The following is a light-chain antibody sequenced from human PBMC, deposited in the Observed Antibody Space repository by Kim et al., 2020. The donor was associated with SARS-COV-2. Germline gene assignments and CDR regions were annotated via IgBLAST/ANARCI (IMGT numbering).Light chain of an antibody. CDR3: SSYTSSSTLWV. Sequence: QSITISCTGTRSDVGGYNYVSWYQQHPGKAPKLMIYDVSNRPSGVSNRFSGSKSGNTASLTISGLQAEDEADYYCSSYTSSSTLWVFGGGTQLTVL. CDR2: DVS. V-gene: IGLV2-14*03. CDR1: RSDVGGYNY. J-gene: IGLJ3*02.